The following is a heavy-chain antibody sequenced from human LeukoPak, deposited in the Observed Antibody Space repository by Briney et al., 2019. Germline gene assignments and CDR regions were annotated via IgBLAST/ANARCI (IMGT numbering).Heavy chain of an antibody. V-gene: IGHV4-30-4*02. J-gene: IGHJ6*02. Sequence: PSDTLSLTCTVSGGSISSGDYYWSWIRQPPGKGLEWIGYISYSGSTYYNPSLKSRVTISVDTSKNQFSLKLSSVTAADTAVYYCARGPYSSSWSNYYYYYGMDVWGQGTTVTVSS. CDR1: GGSISSGDYY. CDR3: ARGPYSSSWSNYYYYYGMDV. D-gene: IGHD6-13*01. CDR2: ISYSGST.